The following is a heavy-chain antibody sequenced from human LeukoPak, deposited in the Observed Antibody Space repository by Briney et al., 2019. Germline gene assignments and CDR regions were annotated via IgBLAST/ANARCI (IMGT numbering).Heavy chain of an antibody. CDR1: GYTFTGYY. CDR3: ARGPLGDYAIDY. D-gene: IGHD4-17*01. J-gene: IGHJ4*02. V-gene: IGHV1-8*02. CDR2: MNPNSGNT. Sequence: GASVKVSCKASGYTFTGYYMHWVRQAPGQGLEWMGWMNPNSGNTGYAQKFQGRVTMTRNTSTSTAYMELSSLRSEDTAVYYCARGPLGDYAIDYWGQGTLVTVSS.